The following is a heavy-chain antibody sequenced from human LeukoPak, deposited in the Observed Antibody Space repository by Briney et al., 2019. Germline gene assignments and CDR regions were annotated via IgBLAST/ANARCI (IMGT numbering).Heavy chain of an antibody. J-gene: IGHJ4*02. CDR2: ISYDGSNK. D-gene: IGHD2-8*01. CDR1: GFTFSSYA. CDR3: ARGVHCSNGVRYRGGLDY. V-gene: IGHV3-30-3*01. Sequence: GGSLRLSCAASGFTFSSYAMHWVRQAPGKGLEWVAVISYDGSNKYYADSVKGQFTISTDNSKNTLYLQVNTLRPEDTAVYYCARGVHCSNGVRYRGGLDYWGQGTLVTVSS.